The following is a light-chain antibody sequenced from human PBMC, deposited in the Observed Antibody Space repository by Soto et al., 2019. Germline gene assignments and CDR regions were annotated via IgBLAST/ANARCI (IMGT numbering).Light chain of an antibody. CDR2: DAS. J-gene: IGKJ4*01. Sequence: VLTQSPATLSLSPGERATLSCRASQTVSRYLAWYQHKPGQAPRLLIHDASSRATGVPARFNGSGSGTDYTLTISSLEPEDFAIYYCQQRSTWPLFTFGGGTKVEI. CDR1: QTVSRY. CDR3: QQRSTWPLFT. V-gene: IGKV3-11*01.